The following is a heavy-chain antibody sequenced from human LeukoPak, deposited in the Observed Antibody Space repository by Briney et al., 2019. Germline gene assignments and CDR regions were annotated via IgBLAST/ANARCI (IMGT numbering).Heavy chain of an antibody. CDR3: ATDYSGNSALDY. CDR1: GGSISSGGYY. V-gene: IGHV4-31*03. CDR2: IYYSGST. Sequence: SETLSLTCSVSGGSISSGGYYWSWIRQHPGKGLEWIGYIYYSGSTFYNPSLQSRVTISVDTSKNQFSLSLTSVTAADTAVYYCATDYSGNSALDYWGLGTLVTVSS. J-gene: IGHJ4*02. D-gene: IGHD4-23*01.